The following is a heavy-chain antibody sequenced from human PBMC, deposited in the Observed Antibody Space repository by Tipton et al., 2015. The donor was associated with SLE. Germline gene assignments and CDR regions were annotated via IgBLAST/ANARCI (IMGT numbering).Heavy chain of an antibody. V-gene: IGHV4-34*01. Sequence: TLSLTCAVYGGSFSGYYWSWIRQPPGKGLEWIGEINHSGSTNYNPSLKSRVTISVDTSKNQFSPKLSSVTAADTAVYYCASSYSRAYYYYYMDVWGKGTTVTVSS. J-gene: IGHJ6*03. CDR2: INHSGST. D-gene: IGHD2-15*01. CDR1: GGSFSGYY. CDR3: ASSYSRAYYYYYMDV.